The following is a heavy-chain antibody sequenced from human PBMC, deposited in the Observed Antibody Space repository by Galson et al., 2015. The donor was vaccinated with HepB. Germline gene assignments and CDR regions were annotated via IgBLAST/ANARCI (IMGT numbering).Heavy chain of an antibody. J-gene: IGHJ6*02. CDR2: IIPIFGTA. V-gene: IGHV1-69*13. CDR3: ARDGSSTYYYYGMDV. D-gene: IGHD6-6*01. CDR1: GGTFSSYA. Sequence: SVKVSCKASGGTFSSYAISWVRQAPGQGLEWMGGIIPIFGTANYAQKFQGRVTITADESTSTAYMELSSLRSEDTAVYYCARDGSSTYYYYGMDVWGQGTTVTVSS.